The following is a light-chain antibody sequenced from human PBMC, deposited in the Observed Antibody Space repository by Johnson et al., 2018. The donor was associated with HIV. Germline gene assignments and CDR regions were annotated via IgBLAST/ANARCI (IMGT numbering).Light chain of an antibody. V-gene: IGLV1-51*01. CDR1: SSNIGNNY. CDR2: DNN. Sequence: QSVLTQPPSVSAAPGQKVTISCSGSSSNIGNNYVSWYQQLPGTAPKLLIYDNNKRPSGIPDRFSGSKSGTSATLGITGLQTGDEADYYCGTWDSSLSAAGVVGTGTKVTVL. J-gene: IGLJ1*01. CDR3: GTWDSSLSAAGV.